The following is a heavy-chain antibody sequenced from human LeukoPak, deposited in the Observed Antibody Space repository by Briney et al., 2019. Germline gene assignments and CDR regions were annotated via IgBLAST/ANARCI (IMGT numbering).Heavy chain of an antibody. D-gene: IGHD3-9*01. CDR2: IYYSGST. CDR3: ARDLDDILFYY. V-gene: IGHV4-59*01. J-gene: IGHJ4*02. Sequence: SETLSLTCTVSGGSISSYYWSWIRQPPGKGLEWIGYIYYSGSTSYNPSLKSRVTISVDTSKNQFSLKLSSVTAADTAVYYCARDLDDILFYYWGQGTLVTVSS. CDR1: GGSISSYY.